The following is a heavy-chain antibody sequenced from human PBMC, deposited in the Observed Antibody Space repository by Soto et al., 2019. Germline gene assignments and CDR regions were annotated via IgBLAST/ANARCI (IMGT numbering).Heavy chain of an antibody. Sequence: ASVKVSCKASGYTFTNYYLHWVRQAPGQGLEWVGMINPSARSASYAQKLRGRLTMDRDTSTTTVYMELSRLTFEDTAVYFCARDNSAANGVLDHWGQGTLVTVSS. V-gene: IGHV1-46*04. CDR1: GYTFTNYY. D-gene: IGHD1-1*01. CDR2: INPSARSA. J-gene: IGHJ4*02. CDR3: ARDNSAANGVLDH.